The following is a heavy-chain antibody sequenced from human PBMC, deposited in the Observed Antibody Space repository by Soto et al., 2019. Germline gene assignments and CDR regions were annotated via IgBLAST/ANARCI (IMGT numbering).Heavy chain of an antibody. CDR1: GFSLSINGVA. CDR2: IYWDDDQ. CDR3: AHKRDVSRGFKY. D-gene: IGHD3-10*01. V-gene: IGHV2-5*02. Sequence: QITLKESGPSLVKPTQTLTLTCTFSGFSLSINGVAVGWIRQPPGQALEWLALIYWDDDQRYNPSLKNRLTIPKYTSRNQFVLTMTNMDPVDTATYYCAHKRDVSRGFKYWGQGTLVTVSS. J-gene: IGHJ4*02.